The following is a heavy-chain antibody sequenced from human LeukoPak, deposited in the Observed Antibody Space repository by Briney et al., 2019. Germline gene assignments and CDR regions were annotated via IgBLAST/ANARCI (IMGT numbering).Heavy chain of an antibody. CDR3: TTDGIRAPHTPDY. CDR1: GFTFSNAW. J-gene: IGHJ4*02. CDR2: IRSKADGGTA. V-gene: IGHV3-15*01. D-gene: IGHD2-2*02. Sequence: PGGSLRLSCAASGFTFSNAWMSWVRQAPGKGLEWVGRIRSKADGGTADYAAPVKGRFTISRDDSKTTVYLQMNSLKSEDTAVYYCTTDGIRAPHTPDYWGQGTLVTVSS.